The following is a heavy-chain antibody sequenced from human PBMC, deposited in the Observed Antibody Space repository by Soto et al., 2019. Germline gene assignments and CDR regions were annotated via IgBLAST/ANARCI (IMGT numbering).Heavy chain of an antibody. CDR1: GFTFSSYG. CDR2: ISYDGSNK. CDR3: AKPDSYGAYYFDY. D-gene: IGHD5-18*01. V-gene: IGHV3-30*18. Sequence: QVQLVESGGGVVQPGRSLRLSCAASGFTFSSYGMHWVRQAPGKGLEWVAVISYDGSNKYYADSVKGRFTISRDNSKNTLYLQMNSLGAEDTAVYYCAKPDSYGAYYFDYWGQGTLVTVSS. J-gene: IGHJ4*02.